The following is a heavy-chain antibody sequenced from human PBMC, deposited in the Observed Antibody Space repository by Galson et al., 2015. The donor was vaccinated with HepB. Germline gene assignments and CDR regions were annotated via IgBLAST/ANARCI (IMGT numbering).Heavy chain of an antibody. V-gene: IGHV3-7*01. CDR2: IKQDGSVK. J-gene: IGHJ6*02. CDR1: GFTFSSYW. CDR3: AREYYDILTGYDDYYGMDV. Sequence: SLRLSCAASGFTFSSYWMSWVRQAPGKGLEWVANIKQDGSVKYYVDSVKGRFTISRDNAKNSLYLQMNSLRAEDTAVYYCAREYYDILTGYDDYYGMDVWGQGTTVTVSS. D-gene: IGHD3-9*01.